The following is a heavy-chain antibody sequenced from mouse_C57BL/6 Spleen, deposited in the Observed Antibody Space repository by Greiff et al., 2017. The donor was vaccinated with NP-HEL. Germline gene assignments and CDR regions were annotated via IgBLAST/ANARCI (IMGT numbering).Heavy chain of an antibody. D-gene: IGHD2-1*01. V-gene: IGHV1-19*01. CDR2: INPYNGGT. J-gene: IGHJ4*01. CDR3: ALDYGNYEGYYYARDY. CDR1: GYTFTDYY. Sequence: EVQLQQSGPVLVKPGASVKMSCKASGYTFTDYYMNWVKQSHGKSLEWIGVINPYNGGTSYNQKFKGKATLTVDKSSSTAYMELNSLTSEDSAVYYCALDYGNYEGYYYARDYWGQGTSVTVSS.